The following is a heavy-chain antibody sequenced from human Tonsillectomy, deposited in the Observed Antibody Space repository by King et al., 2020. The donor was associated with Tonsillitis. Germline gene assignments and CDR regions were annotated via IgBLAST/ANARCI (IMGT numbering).Heavy chain of an antibody. D-gene: IGHD3-9*01. J-gene: IGHJ4*02. CDR2: IPYDGSNK. V-gene: IGHV3-30*02. CDR3: AKSTGYDILTGYYTPTGFDY. CDR1: GFTFSSYG. Sequence: VQLVESGGGVVQPGGSLRLSCAASGFTFSSYGVHWVRQAPGKGLEWVAFIPYDGSNKYYADSVKGRFTISRDNSKNTLYLQMHSLRAEDTAVYYCAKSTGYDILTGYYTPTGFDYWGQGTLVTVSS.